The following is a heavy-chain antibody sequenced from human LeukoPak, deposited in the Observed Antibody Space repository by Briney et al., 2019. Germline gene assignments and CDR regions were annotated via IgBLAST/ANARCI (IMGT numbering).Heavy chain of an antibody. D-gene: IGHD6-13*01. CDR1: GDSISSRSYS. CDR3: ARKGISQATPFDY. V-gene: IGHV4-39*01. J-gene: IGHJ4*02. CDR2: IYSSGTT. Sequence: SETLSLTCTVSGDSISSRSYSWGWIRQPPGKGLEWIGIIYSSGTTFYNPSHKSRVTISVDTSKNQISLRLSSVTAADTALYFCARKGISQATPFDYWGQGTLVTVSS.